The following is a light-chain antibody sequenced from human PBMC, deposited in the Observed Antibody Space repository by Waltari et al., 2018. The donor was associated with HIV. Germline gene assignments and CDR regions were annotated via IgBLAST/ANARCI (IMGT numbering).Light chain of an antibody. CDR1: SSDVGGYNY. CDR2: DVN. V-gene: IGLV2-8*01. Sequence: QSALPQPPSASGSLGQSVTISCTGTSSDVGGYNYVSCYQQYPGEAPKLIIYDVNKRPSGVPERFSGSKSGKPASLTVSGLQGEEEAQYYCSAYAGSKNLVLFGGGTKLTVL. CDR3: SAYAGSKNLVL. J-gene: IGLJ2*01.